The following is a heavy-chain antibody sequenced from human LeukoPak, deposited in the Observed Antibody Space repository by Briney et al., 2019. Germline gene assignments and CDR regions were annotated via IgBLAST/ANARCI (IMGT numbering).Heavy chain of an antibody. J-gene: IGHJ6*03. V-gene: IGHV3-48*04. Sequence: GGSLRLSCAASGFTFSTYGMNWVRQAPGKGLEWVSYISSSGSTIYYADSVKGRFTISRDNAKNSLYLQMNSLRAEDTAVYYCARSSSWYSYYYYYMDVWGKGTTVTISS. CDR2: ISSSGSTI. D-gene: IGHD6-13*01. CDR3: ARSSSWYSYYYYYMDV. CDR1: GFTFSTYG.